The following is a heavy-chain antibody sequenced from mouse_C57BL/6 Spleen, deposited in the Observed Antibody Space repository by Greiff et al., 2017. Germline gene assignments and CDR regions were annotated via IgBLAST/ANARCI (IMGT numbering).Heavy chain of an antibody. CDR3: ATFWDPDY. Sequence: DVHLVESGGGLVKPGGSLKLSCAASGFTFSDYGMHWVRQAPEKGLEWVAYISSGSSTIYYADTVKGRFTISRDNAKNTLFLQMTSLRSEDTAMYYCATFWDPDYWGQGTTLTVSS. V-gene: IGHV5-17*01. J-gene: IGHJ2*01. CDR1: GFTFSDYG. CDR2: ISSGSSTI. D-gene: IGHD4-1*01.